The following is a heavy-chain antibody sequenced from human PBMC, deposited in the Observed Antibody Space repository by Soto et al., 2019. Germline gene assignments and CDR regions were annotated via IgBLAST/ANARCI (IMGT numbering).Heavy chain of an antibody. V-gene: IGHV3-21*01. Sequence: GGSLRLSCAASGFTFSSYSMNWVRQAPGKGLEWVSSISSSSSYIYYADSVKGRFTISRDNAKNSLYLQMNSLRAEDTAAYYCARDGGSHATYYYYYMDVWGKGTTVTVSS. CDR2: ISSSSSYI. CDR1: GFTFSSYS. CDR3: ARDGGSHATYYYYYMDV. D-gene: IGHD3-16*01. J-gene: IGHJ6*03.